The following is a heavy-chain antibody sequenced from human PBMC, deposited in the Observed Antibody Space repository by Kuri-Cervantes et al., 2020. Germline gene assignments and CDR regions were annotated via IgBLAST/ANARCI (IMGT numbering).Heavy chain of an antibody. CDR3: TTFWGTMVRGVDLDY. CDR2: IKSKTDGGTT. D-gene: IGHD3-10*01. J-gene: IGHJ4*02. V-gene: IGHV3-15*01. Sequence: GGSLRLSCAVSGFTFSNAWMSWVRQAPGKGLEWVGRIKSKTDGGTTDYAAPVKGRFTISRDDSKNTLYLQMNSLKTEDTAVYYCTTFWGTMVRGVDLDYWGQGTLVTVSS. CDR1: GFTFSNAW.